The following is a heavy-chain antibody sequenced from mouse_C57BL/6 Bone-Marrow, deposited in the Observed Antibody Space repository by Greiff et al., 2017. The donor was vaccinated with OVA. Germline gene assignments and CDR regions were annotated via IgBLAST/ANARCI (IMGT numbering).Heavy chain of an antibody. D-gene: IGHD1-1*01. Sequence: EVKLVESGGGLVKPGGSLKLSCAASGFTFSSYAMSWVRQTPEKRLEWVANISAGGSYTYYPDNVKGRFTISRDNAKNNLYLQMSHLKSEYTAMYYCAREATVVHFDYWGQGTTLTVSS. V-gene: IGHV5-4*01. CDR1: GFTFSSYA. CDR2: ISAGGSYT. J-gene: IGHJ2*01. CDR3: AREATVVHFDY.